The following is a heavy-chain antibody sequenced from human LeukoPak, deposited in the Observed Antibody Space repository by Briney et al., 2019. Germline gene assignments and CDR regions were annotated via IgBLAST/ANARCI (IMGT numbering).Heavy chain of an antibody. CDR3: AKGGSD. CDR1: GFTFSSHW. V-gene: IGHV3-7*01. CDR2: IKQDGSEK. Sequence: GGSLRLSCAASGFTFSSHWMSWVRQAPGKGLEWVANIKQDGSEKYYVDSVKGRFTISRDNAKNSLYLQMNSLRAEDTAVYYCAKGGSDWGQGTLVTVSS. J-gene: IGHJ4*01. D-gene: IGHD1-26*01.